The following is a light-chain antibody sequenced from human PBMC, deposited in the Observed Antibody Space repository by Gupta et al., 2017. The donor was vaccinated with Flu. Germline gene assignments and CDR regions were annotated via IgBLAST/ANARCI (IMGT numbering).Light chain of an antibody. CDR2: GAS. CDR1: QSVSSN. CDR3: QQYNNWPRT. V-gene: IGKV3-15*01. J-gene: IGKJ4*01. Sequence: PATLSLSPGDRAALSCRASQSVSSNLAWYQHRPGQAPRLLISGASTRATGIPARFSGSGSGTEFTLTISSLHSEDFGVYYCQQYNNWPRTFGGGTKVEIK.